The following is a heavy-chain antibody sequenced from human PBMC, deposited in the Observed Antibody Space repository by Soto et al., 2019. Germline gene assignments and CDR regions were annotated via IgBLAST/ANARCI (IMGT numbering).Heavy chain of an antibody. V-gene: IGHV1-69*06. J-gene: IGHJ3*02. CDR2: TIPVFNTA. CDR1: GGTLSDHG. CDR3: ARGVYGSGNYYTGPSAFDI. Sequence: QVQLEQSGAEVKKPGSSVKVSCKASGGTLSDHGVAWLRQAPGQGLEWMGGTIPVFNTAKYAQKFQGRVTVTADKCTNRAYMELSSLRSEDTAFYFCARGVYGSGNYYTGPSAFDIWGQGTMVIVSS. D-gene: IGHD3-10*01.